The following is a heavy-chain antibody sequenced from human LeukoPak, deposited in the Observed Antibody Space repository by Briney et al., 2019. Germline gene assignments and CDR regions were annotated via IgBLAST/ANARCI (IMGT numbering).Heavy chain of an antibody. CDR2: IYYSGST. CDR1: GGSINSYY. D-gene: IGHD4-11*01. CDR3: AXXSXVTSWVMDV. V-gene: IGHV4-59*08. Sequence: PSETLSLTCTVSGGSINSYYWSWIRQPPGKGLEWIGYIYYSGSTNYNPSLKSRVTISVDTSKNQFSLKLSSVTAADTAVYYCAXXSXVTSWVMDVWGQGTTVTVSS. J-gene: IGHJ6*02.